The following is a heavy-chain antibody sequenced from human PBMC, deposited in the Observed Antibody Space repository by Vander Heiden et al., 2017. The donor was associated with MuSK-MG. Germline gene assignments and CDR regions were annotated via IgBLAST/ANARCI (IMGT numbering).Heavy chain of an antibody. CDR1: GGTFSIYA. J-gene: IGHJ4*02. CDR3: ARGGVVERLDY. CDR2: IIPILGTA. V-gene: IGHV1-69*01. Sequence: QVQLVQSGAEVQKPWSSVKVSCKASGGTFSIYAISWVRQAPGQGLEWMGVIIPILGTANYAQKFQGRVTITEDESTSTAYMEMSRMRSEDTAGYYCARGGVVERLDYWGQGTLGTVSA. D-gene: IGHD1-1*01.